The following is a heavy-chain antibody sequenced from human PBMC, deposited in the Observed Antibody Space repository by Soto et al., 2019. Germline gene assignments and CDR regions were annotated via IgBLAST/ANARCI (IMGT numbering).Heavy chain of an antibody. V-gene: IGHV3-23*01. J-gene: IGHJ6*03. CDR1: GFSFNIYA. Sequence: PGGSLRLSCAASGFSFNIYAMKWVRQAPGKGLECVSAISAGGGNTYYADSAKGRFTISRDNSKNTLYLQMNSLRADDTAVYYCAKAPTYDYYYYMDVWGKGTTVTVSS. CDR2: ISAGGGNT. CDR3: AKAPTYDYYYYMDV.